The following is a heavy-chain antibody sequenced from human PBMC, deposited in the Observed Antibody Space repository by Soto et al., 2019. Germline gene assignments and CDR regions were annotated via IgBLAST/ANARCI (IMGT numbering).Heavy chain of an antibody. CDR1: GYTFTSYG. V-gene: IGHV1-18*01. Sequence: QVQLVQSGAEVKKPGASVKVSCKASGYTFTSYGISWVRQAPGQGLEWMGWISAYNGNTNYAQKLQGRVTMTTDTSTSTAYMELRSLRSDDTAVYYCARDRMAGGKEPIAVVGMEGWFDPWGQGTLVTVSS. CDR3: ARDRMAGGKEPIAVVGMEGWFDP. D-gene: IGHD6-19*01. J-gene: IGHJ5*02. CDR2: ISAYNGNT.